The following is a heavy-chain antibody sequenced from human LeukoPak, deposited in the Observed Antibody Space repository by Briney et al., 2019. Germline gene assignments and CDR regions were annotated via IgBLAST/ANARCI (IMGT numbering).Heavy chain of an antibody. V-gene: IGHV3-30*02. Sequence: GGSLRLSCAASGFTFSSYGMHWVRQAPGKGLEWVAFIRYDGSNKYYADSVKGRFTISRDNSKNTLYLQMNSLRAEDTAVYYCAKVAPGGSYSIDYWGQGTLVTVSS. CDR3: AKVAPGGSYSIDY. D-gene: IGHD1-26*01. J-gene: IGHJ4*02. CDR2: IRYDGSNK. CDR1: GFTFSSYG.